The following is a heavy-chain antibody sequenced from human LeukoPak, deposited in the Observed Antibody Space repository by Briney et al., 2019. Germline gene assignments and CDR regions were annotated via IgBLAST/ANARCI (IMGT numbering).Heavy chain of an antibody. CDR3: ARESGSVTSEVDFDY. Sequence: GGSLRLSCAASGFTFCSYWMSWVRQAPGKGLEWVATIRQDGSQKYYVDSVKGRFTISRDNAKNSLYLQMNSLRAEDTAVYYCARESGSVTSEVDFDYWGQGTLVTVSS. D-gene: IGHD4-17*01. CDR2: IRQDGSQK. J-gene: IGHJ4*02. V-gene: IGHV3-7*01. CDR1: GFTFCSYW.